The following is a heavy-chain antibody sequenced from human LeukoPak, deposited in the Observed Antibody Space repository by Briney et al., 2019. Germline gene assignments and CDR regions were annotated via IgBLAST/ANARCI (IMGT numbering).Heavy chain of an antibody. D-gene: IGHD6-13*01. V-gene: IGHV3-23*01. CDR3: AKAASSSWPSYYHGMDV. CDR1: GFIFSSYS. J-gene: IGHJ6*02. CDR2: ITGSGGNT. Sequence: GGSLRLSCAASGFIFSSYSMSWVRQAPGRGLEWVSVITGSGGNTYYADSVKGRFTISKDNSKNTVYLQMSSLRVDDTAVYYCAKAASSSWPSYYHGMDVWGQGTTVTVSS.